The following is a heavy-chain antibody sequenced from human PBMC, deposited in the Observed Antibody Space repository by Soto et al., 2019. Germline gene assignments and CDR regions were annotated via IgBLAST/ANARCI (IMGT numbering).Heavy chain of an antibody. D-gene: IGHD3-10*01. J-gene: IGHJ4*02. CDR2: IFSTGST. CDR3: AGEASGFDF. Sequence: SETLSLTCTVSGGSISNYFWAWIRQPAGKGLEWLGRIFSTGSTNFNPSLERRVSMSVDTSKNQFSLTLRSMTAADTAVYYCAGEASGFDFWGQGTLVTVSS. V-gene: IGHV4-4*07. CDR1: GGSISNYF.